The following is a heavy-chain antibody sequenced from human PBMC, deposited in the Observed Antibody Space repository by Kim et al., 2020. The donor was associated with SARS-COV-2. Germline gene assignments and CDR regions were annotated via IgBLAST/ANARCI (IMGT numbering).Heavy chain of an antibody. V-gene: IGHV3-7*01. CDR1: GFTFNNYY. CDR2: ISQDGSPR. Sequence: GGSLRLSCSASGFTFNNYYMNWVRQAPGKGLEWVAYISQDGSPRYDVDSVKGRFTISRDNAKKSLYLQMNSPRAEDRAVYYYVRGALWFGELWGQRTLVT. CDR3: VRGALWFGEL. D-gene: IGHD3-10*01. J-gene: IGHJ4*02.